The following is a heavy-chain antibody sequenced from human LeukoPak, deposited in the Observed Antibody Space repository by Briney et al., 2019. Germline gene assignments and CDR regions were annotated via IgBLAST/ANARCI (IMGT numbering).Heavy chain of an antibody. Sequence: PGGSLRLSCEVSGFTITNHWMYWVRQAPGRGLVWVSRIKSDERSAAYADSVKGRFTISRDISRNTVYLQLNNLRVEDTATYYCARASWISTADAVCWGQGTQVTVSS. CDR3: ARASWISTADAVC. CDR2: IKSDERSA. D-gene: IGHD2-2*03. V-gene: IGHV3-74*03. CDR1: GFTITNHW. J-gene: IGHJ4*02.